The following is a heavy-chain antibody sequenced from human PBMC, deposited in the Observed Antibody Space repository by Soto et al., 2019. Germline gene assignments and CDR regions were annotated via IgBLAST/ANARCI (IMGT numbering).Heavy chain of an antibody. V-gene: IGHV3-74*01. Sequence: LRLSCAASGFTFSSYWMHWVRQAPGKGLVWVSRINSDGSSTSYADSVKGRFTISRDNSKNTLYLQMNSLRAEDTAIYYCAKDSLPGIAAAGTVYWGQRTLVTVSS. CDR2: INSDGSST. D-gene: IGHD6-13*01. J-gene: IGHJ4*02. CDR1: GFTFSSYW. CDR3: AKDSLPGIAAAGTVY.